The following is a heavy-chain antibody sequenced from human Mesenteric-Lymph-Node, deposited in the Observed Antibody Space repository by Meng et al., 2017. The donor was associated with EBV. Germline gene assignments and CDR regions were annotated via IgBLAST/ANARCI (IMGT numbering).Heavy chain of an antibody. V-gene: IGHV3-53*01. J-gene: IGHJ2*01. CDR3: ASESGSWSYFDL. CDR1: GLTVSSGY. D-gene: IGHD6-13*01. Sequence: VRLVGSGGGLIQAGGSLRLSCAASGLTVSSGYMNWVRQAPGKGLEWVSVINSGGGTSYADSVKGRFTISRDNSKNTVHLLMNSLRADDTAVYYCASESGSWSYFDLWGRGTLVTVSS. CDR2: INSGGGT.